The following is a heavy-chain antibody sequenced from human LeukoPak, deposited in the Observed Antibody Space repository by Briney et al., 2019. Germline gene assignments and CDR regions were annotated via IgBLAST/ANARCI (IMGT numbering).Heavy chain of an antibody. CDR1: GGTFSSYA. D-gene: IGHD3-22*01. V-gene: IGHV1-69*13. J-gene: IGHJ4*02. CDR2: IIPIFGTA. CDR3: ASPSHSGSGYTDY. Sequence: SVKVSCKASGGTFSSYAIGWVRQAPGQGLEWMGGIIPIFGTANYAQKFQGRVTITADESTSTAYMELSSLRSEDTAVYYCASPSHSGSGYTDYWGQGTLVTVSS.